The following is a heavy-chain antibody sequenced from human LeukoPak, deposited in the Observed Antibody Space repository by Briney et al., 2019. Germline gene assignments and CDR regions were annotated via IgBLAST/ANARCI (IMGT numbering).Heavy chain of an antibody. CDR2: IIPIFGTA. CDR3: ASRFPAAGAFDI. V-gene: IGHV1-69*05. Sequence: SVKVSCKASGGAFSSYAISWVRQAPGQGLEWMGGIIPIFGTANYAQKFQGRVTITTDESTSTAYMELSSLRSEDTAVYYCASRFPAAGAFDIWGQGTMVTVSS. D-gene: IGHD3-3*01. CDR1: GGAFSSYA. J-gene: IGHJ3*02.